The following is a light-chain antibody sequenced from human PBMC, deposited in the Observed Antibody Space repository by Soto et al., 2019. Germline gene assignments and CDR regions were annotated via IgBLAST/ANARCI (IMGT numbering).Light chain of an antibody. J-gene: IGKJ3*01. CDR2: AAS. CDR1: QSINRY. CDR3: QQTYTTPFT. Sequence: DIQMTQSASSLSASVGDRVTITCRASQSINRYINWYQQKSGKAPKLLINAASSLQSGVPSRFSGSGSGTDFTLTISNLQPEDFATYYCQQTYTTPFTFGPGTKVDI. V-gene: IGKV1-39*01.